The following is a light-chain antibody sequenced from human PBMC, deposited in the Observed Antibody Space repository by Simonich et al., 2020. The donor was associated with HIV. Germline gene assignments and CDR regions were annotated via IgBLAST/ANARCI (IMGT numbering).Light chain of an antibody. Sequence: QSALTQPASVSGSPGQSITISCTGTSSDVGGYNYVSWYQQHPGKAPKLMIYDVSNRPSGFSIRFSGSKSGNTATLTISGLQAEDDADYYCSSYTSSSTLAVFGGGTQLTVL. J-gene: IGLJ7*01. CDR1: SSDVGGYNY. V-gene: IGLV2-14*03. CDR3: SSYTSSSTLAV. CDR2: DVS.